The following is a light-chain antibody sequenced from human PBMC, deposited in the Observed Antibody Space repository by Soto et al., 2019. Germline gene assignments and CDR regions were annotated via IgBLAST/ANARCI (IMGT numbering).Light chain of an antibody. J-gene: IGLJ1*01. V-gene: IGLV2-14*01. CDR3: SSYTSSKTQV. CDR2: DVR. Sequence: QSALTQPASVSGSPGQSITISCTGTNSDVGGYNRVSWFQQHPGKALKLMMYDVRNRSPGVSHRFSGSKSGNTASLTISGLQAGDEADYYCSSYTSSKTQVFGTGTKLTVL. CDR1: NSDVGGYNR.